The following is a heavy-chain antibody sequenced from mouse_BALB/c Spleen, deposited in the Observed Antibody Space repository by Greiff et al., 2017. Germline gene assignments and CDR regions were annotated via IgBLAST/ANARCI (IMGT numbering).Heavy chain of an antibody. D-gene: IGHD2-10*02. CDR1: GFSLTSYG. CDR2: IWAGGST. J-gene: IGHJ2*01. Sequence: VQLKESGPGLVAPSQSLSITCTVSGFSLTSYGVHWVRQPPGKGLEWLGVIWAGGSTNYNSALMSRLSISKDNSKSQVFLKMNSLQTDDTAMYYCARDGYGKVDYWGQGTTLTVSS. CDR3: ARDGYGKVDY. V-gene: IGHV2-9*02.